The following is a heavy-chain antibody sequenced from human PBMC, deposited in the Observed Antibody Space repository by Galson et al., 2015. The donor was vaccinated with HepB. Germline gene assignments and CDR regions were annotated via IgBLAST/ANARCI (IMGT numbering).Heavy chain of an antibody. CDR1: GYTFTSYG. CDR2: ISAYNGNT. Sequence: SVKVSCKASGYTFTSYGISWVRQAPGQGLEWMGWISAYNGNTNYAQKLQGRVTMTTDTSTSTAYMELRSLRSDDTAVYYCARDRNYDSSGWGNYWGQGTLVTVSS. CDR3: ARDRNYDSSGWGNY. J-gene: IGHJ4*02. D-gene: IGHD3-22*01. V-gene: IGHV1-18*04.